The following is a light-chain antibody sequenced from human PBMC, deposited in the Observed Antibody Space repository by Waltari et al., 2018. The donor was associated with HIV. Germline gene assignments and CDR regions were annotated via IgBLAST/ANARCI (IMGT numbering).Light chain of an antibody. V-gene: IGLV4-69*01. CDR1: SGPSNYA. CDR2: INSDGSH. J-gene: IGLJ3*02. CDR3: QTWGTGIWV. Sequence: QLVVTQSPSASASLGASVKLTCTLTSGPSNYAIAWRQQQPETGPRYLMKINSDGSHDKGDGIPDRFSGSSSGAERYLSISSLQSEDEADYYCQTWGTGIWVFGGGTKLTVL.